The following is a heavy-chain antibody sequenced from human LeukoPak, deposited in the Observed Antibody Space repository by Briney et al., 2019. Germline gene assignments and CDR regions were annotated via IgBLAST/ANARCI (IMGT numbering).Heavy chain of an antibody. CDR1: GYTFTGYY. D-gene: IGHD3-10*01. V-gene: IGHV1-2*02. CDR3: ARDRGVPAVFDY. Sequence: AASVKVSCKASGYTFTGYYMHWVRQAPGQGLEWMGWINPNSGGTNYAQKFQGRVTMTRDTSINTAYMELSRLRSDDTAVYYCARDRGVPAVFDYWGQGTLVTVSS. J-gene: IGHJ4*02. CDR2: INPNSGGT.